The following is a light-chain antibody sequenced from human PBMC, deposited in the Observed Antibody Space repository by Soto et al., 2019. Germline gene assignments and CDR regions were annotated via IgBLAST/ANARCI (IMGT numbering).Light chain of an antibody. CDR3: QQYGSSPFT. V-gene: IGKV3-20*01. CDR2: GAS. Sequence: IVLTQSPGTLSLSPGERLTLSCRASQSVTSSYLAWYQHKPGQAPRLLIYGASTKATGTPDRFSGSGSGTDFTLTISRLEPEDVAVYYCQQYGSSPFTFGPGTKVDIK. CDR1: QSVTSSY. J-gene: IGKJ3*01.